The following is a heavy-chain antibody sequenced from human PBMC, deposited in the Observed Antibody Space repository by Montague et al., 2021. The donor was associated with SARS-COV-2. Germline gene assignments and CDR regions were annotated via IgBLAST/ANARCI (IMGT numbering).Heavy chain of an antibody. V-gene: IGHV4-34*01. D-gene: IGHD2-2*01. CDR1: VGLRRRSD. J-gene: IGHJ3*02. Sequence: SETLSLTCAGVVGLRRRSDGHTSGLQSPPELVCSLVLEKSGTTIYNPSVKSGVTISEDTSKNQFYLRLNSVTAADAAVYYCARGRRPVVVPGAGPAGRAFDIWGQGTMVTVSS. CDR3: ARGRRPVVVPGAGPAGRAFDI. CDR2: LEKSGTT.